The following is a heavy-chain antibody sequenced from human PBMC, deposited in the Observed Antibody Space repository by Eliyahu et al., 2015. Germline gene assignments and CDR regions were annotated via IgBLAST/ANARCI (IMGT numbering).Heavy chain of an antibody. CDR1: GXPFSSYS. V-gene: IGHV3-21*01. J-gene: IGHJ3*02. CDR3: ARDLPTARDAFDI. Sequence: EVQLVESGGGLVKPGGSLXXSXXASGXPFSSYSMNWVRQAPGKGLEWVSSISSSSSYIYYADSVKGRFTISRDNAKNSLYLQMNSLRAEDTAVYYCARDLPTARDAFDIWGQGTMVTVSS. CDR2: ISSSSSYI. D-gene: IGHD4-17*01.